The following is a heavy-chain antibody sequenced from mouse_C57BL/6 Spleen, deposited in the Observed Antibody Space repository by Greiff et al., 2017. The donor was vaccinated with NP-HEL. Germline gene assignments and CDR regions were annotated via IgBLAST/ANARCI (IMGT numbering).Heavy chain of an antibody. CDR1: GYTFTDYE. D-gene: IGHD2-1*01. CDR2: IDPETGGT. CDR3: PYGNYLHVDY. Sequence: QVQLQQSGAELVRPGASVTLSCKASGYTFTDYEMHWVKQTPVHGLEWIGAIDPETGGTAYNQKFKGKAILTADKSSSTAYMELRSLTSEDSAVYYCPYGNYLHVDYWGQGTTLTVSS. V-gene: IGHV1-15*01. J-gene: IGHJ2*01.